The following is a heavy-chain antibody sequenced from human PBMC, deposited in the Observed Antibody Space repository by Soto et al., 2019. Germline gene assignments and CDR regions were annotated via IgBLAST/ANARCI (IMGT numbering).Heavy chain of an antibody. J-gene: IGHJ6*03. D-gene: IGHD3-10*01. Sequence: QVQLVQSGAEVKKPGASVKVSCKASGYTFTSYDINWVRQATGQGLEWMGWMNPNSGNTGYAQKFGGRVTRTRNTSISTAYRERRSLRSEAPAVYYGARGRGVRGVALYMDVGGKGTTVTVSS. CDR2: MNPNSGNT. CDR1: GYTFTSYD. V-gene: IGHV1-8*01. CDR3: ARGRGVRGVALYMDV.